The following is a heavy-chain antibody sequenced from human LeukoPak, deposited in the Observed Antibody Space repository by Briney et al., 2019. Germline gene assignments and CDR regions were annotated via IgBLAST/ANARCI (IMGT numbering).Heavy chain of an antibody. CDR2: IWYDGSNK. CDR1: GFTFSSYG. CDR3: ARDVTSSGYYYYYYGMDV. V-gene: IGHV3-33*01. D-gene: IGHD3-22*01. Sequence: GGSLRLSCAASGFTFSSYGMHWVRQAPGKGLEWVAVIWYDGSNKYYADSVKGRFTISRDNSKNTLYLQMNSLGAEDTAVYYCARDVTSSGYYYYYYGMDVWGQGTTVTVSS. J-gene: IGHJ6*02.